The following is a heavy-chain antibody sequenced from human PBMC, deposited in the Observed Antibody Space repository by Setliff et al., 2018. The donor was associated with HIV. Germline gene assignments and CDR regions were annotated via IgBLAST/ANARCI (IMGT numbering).Heavy chain of an antibody. CDR2: IYYSGST. D-gene: IGHD3-10*01. CDR1: GGSISSYY. V-gene: IGHV4-59*01. Sequence: SLTCTVSGGSISSYYWSWIRQPPGEGLEWIGYIYYSGSTNYNPSLKSRVTISVDTSKNQVSLKLSSVTAADTAVYYCARGAELLWFGELHNIPYFDYWGQGTLVTVSS. J-gene: IGHJ4*02. CDR3: ARGAELLWFGELHNIPYFDY.